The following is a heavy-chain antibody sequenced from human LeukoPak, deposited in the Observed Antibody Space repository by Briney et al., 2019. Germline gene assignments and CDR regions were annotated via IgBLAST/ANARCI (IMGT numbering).Heavy chain of an antibody. J-gene: IGHJ5*02. Sequence: GGSLRLSCAASGFTFSSYSMNWVRQAPGKGLEWVSSISSSSSYIYYADSVKGRFTISRDNAKNSLYLQMNSLRAEDTAVYYCASTYDSSGYLGRFDPWGQGTLVTVSS. CDR1: GFTFSSYS. D-gene: IGHD3-22*01. CDR2: ISSSSSYI. CDR3: ASTYDSSGYLGRFDP. V-gene: IGHV3-21*01.